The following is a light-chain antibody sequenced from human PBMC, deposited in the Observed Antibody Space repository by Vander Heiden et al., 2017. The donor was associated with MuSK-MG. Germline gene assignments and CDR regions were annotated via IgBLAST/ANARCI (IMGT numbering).Light chain of an antibody. CDR1: QGISSY. CDR3: QQLNSYPIT. J-gene: IGKJ5*01. Sequence: DIQLTQSPSFLSASVGDRVTLTCRASQGISSYLAWYQQKPGKAPKLLIYAASTLQSGVPSRFSGSGSGTEFTLTISSLQPEDFATYYCQQLNSYPITFGQETLLDIK. CDR2: AAS. V-gene: IGKV1-9*01.